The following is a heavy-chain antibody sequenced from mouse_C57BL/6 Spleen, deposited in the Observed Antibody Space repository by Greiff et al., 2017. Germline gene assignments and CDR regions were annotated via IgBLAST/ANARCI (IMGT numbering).Heavy chain of an antibody. CDR1: GFTFSDYG. D-gene: IGHD1-1*01. V-gene: IGHV5-17*01. Sequence: EVKVVESGGGLVKPGGSLKLSCAASGFTFSDYGMHWVRQAPEKGLEWVAYISSGSSTIYYADTVKGRFTLSRDNAKNTLFLQMTSLRSEDTAMYYCARDYYGSSLLDYWGQGTTLTVSS. CDR2: ISSGSSTI. CDR3: ARDYYGSSLLDY. J-gene: IGHJ2*01.